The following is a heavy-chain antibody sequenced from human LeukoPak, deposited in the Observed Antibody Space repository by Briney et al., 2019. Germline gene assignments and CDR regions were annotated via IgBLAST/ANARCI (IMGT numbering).Heavy chain of an antibody. CDR2: IRYDGSNK. V-gene: IGHV3-30*02. Sequence: GGSLRLSCAASGFTFSSYGMHWVRQAPGKGLEWVAFIRYDGSNKYYADSVKGRFTISRDNSKNTLYLQMNSLRAEDTAVYYCARAPEYSSSSEIFDYWGQGTLVTVSS. CDR1: GFTFSSYG. CDR3: ARAPEYSSSSEIFDY. J-gene: IGHJ4*02. D-gene: IGHD6-6*01.